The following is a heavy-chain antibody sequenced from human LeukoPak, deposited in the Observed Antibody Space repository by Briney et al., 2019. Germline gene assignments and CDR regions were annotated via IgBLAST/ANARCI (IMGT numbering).Heavy chain of an antibody. CDR3: AVRITMIVGAFDI. D-gene: IGHD3-22*01. CDR2: IYTSGST. V-gene: IGHV4-4*07. Sequence: SETLSLTCTVSGGSISSYYWSWIRQPTGKGLEWIGRIYTSGSTNYNPSLKSRVTMSVDTSKNQFSLKLSSVTAADTDVYYCAVRITMIVGAFDIWGQGTMVTVSS. J-gene: IGHJ3*02. CDR1: GGSISSYY.